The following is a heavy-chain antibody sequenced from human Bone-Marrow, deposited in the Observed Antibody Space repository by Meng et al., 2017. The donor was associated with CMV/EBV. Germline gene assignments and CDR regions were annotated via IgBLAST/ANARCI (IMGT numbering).Heavy chain of an antibody. Sequence: GESLKISCAASGFTFSSYWMSWVRQAPGKGLEWVANIKQDGSEKYYVDSVKGRFTISRDNAKNSLYLQMNSLRAEDTAVYYCARNPGLLRFLEWLSIYGDYQFDYWGQGTLVTVSS. J-gene: IGHJ4*02. CDR3: ARNPGLLRFLEWLSIYGDYQFDY. CDR1: GFTFSSYW. D-gene: IGHD3-3*01. V-gene: IGHV3-7*01. CDR2: IKQDGSEK.